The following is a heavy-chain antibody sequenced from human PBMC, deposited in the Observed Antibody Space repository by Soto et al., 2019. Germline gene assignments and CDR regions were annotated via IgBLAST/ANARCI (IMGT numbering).Heavy chain of an antibody. CDR1: GGSISSSTYY. D-gene: IGHD4-17*01. CDR2: IYYSGSA. CDR3: AKHGVDYGDYASYYYYGMDV. V-gene: IGHV4-39*01. Sequence: QVQLQESGPGLVKPSETLSLTCTVSGGSISSSTYYWGWIRQHPGKGLEWLGFIYYSGSAYYNPSLKGRVTISIDTSKNSASLKRISVTAADSAVFYSAKHGVDYGDYASYYYYGMDVWGRATTFTVSS. J-gene: IGHJ6*02.